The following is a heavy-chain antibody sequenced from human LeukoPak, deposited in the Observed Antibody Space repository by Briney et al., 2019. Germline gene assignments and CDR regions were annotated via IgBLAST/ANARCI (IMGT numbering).Heavy chain of an antibody. CDR3: ARALDEGARSDY. CDR2: ISYDGSNK. CDR1: GFTFSSYA. J-gene: IGHJ4*02. Sequence: PGGSLRLSCAASGFTFSSYAMHWVRQTPGKGLEWVAVISYDGSNKYSADSVKGRFTISRDNSKNTLYLQMNRLRADDTAVYYCARALDEGARSDYWGQGTLVTVSS. V-gene: IGHV3-30-3*01.